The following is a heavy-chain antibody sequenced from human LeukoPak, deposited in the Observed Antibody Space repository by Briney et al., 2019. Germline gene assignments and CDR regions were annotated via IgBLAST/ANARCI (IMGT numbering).Heavy chain of an antibody. D-gene: IGHD5-18*01. CDR2: ISRDGGRT. CDR1: HFTFDDYA. CDR3: ARGGGDTAMAMDY. V-gene: IGHV3-43D*03. J-gene: IGHJ4*02. Sequence: GGSLRLSCAASHFTFDDYAMHWVRQAPGKGLEWVSLISRDGGRTYYADSVKGRFTISRDNSKNSLFLQMTRLSAEDTAFYYCARGGGDTAMAMDYWGRGTLVTVSS.